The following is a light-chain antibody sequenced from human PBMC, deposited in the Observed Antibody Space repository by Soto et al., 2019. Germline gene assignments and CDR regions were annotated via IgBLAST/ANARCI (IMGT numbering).Light chain of an antibody. CDR3: SSYTSSSTL. V-gene: IGLV2-14*01. J-gene: IGLJ3*02. CDR2: DVS. Sequence: QSVLTQPASGSGSPGQSITISCTGTSSDVGGYNYVSWYQQHPGKAPKLMIYDVSNRPSGVSNRFSGSKSGNTASLTISGLQAEDEADYYCSSYTSSSTLFGGGTKVTV. CDR1: SSDVGGYNY.